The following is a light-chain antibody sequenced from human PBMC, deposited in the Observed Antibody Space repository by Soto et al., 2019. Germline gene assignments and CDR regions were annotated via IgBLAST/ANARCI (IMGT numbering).Light chain of an antibody. CDR1: QSVSNNY. CDR2: GAS. V-gene: IGKV3-20*01. Sequence: EXLLTWSPGTLFRCPCERATLSSRSSQSVSNNYLAWYQQKPGQAPRLLIYGASNRATGIPERFSGSGYGTDFTLTISRLEPEDFAVYYCQQYGSSGTFGHGTXV. J-gene: IGKJ1*01. CDR3: QQYGSSGT.